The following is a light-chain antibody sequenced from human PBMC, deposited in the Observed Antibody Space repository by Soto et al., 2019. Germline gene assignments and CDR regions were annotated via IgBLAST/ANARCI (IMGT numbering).Light chain of an antibody. J-gene: IGKJ2*01. CDR1: QGDYTY. CDR2: DAS. Sequence: EIVLTQSPATLALSPGERATLSCRASQGDYTYLTWYQHKPGQAPRLLIYDASNRASGVPARFSGGGSGTDFTLTISSLEPEDFAIYYCHQCSVWPRTFGQGTKLEI. V-gene: IGKV3-11*01. CDR3: HQCSVWPRT.